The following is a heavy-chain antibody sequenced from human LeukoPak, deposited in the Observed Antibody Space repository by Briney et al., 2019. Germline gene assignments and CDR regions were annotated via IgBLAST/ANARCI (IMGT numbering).Heavy chain of an antibody. CDR3: TRARGSYWDDAFDI. V-gene: IGHV3-49*03. D-gene: IGHD1-26*01. CDR1: GFTFGDYA. Sequence: GGSLRLSCTASGFTFGDYAMSWFRQAPGKGLEWVGFIRSKAYGGTTEYAASVKGRFTISRDDSKSIAYLQMNSLKTEDTAVYYCTRARGSYWDDAFDIWGQGTMVTVSS. CDR2: IRSKAYGGTT. J-gene: IGHJ3*02.